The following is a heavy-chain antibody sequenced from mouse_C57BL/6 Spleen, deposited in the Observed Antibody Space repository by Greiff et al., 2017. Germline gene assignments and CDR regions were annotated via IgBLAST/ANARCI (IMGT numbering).Heavy chain of an antibody. CDR2: IDPETGGT. CDR3: TRLRFYAMDY. J-gene: IGHJ4*01. CDR1: GYTFTDYE. V-gene: IGHV1-15*01. Sequence: VQVVESGAELVRPGASVTLSCKASGYTFTDYEMHWVKQTPVHGLEWIGAIDPETGGTAYNQKFKGKAILTADKSSSTAYMELRSLTSEDSAVYYCTRLRFYAMDYWGQGTSVTVSS.